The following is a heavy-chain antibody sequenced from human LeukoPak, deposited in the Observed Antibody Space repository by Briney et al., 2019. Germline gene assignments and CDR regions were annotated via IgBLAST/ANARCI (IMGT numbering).Heavy chain of an antibody. CDR2: IYYSGST. J-gene: IGHJ5*02. CDR1: GGSISSYY. V-gene: IGHV4-59*01. Sequence: KTSETLSLTCTVSGGSISSYYWSWIRQPPGKGLEWIGYIYYSGSTNYKPFLKSRVTISVDTSKNQFSLKLSSVTAADTAVYYCARGGYYGSGNDFRFDPWGQGTLVTVSS. CDR3: ARGGYYGSGNDFRFDP. D-gene: IGHD3-10*01.